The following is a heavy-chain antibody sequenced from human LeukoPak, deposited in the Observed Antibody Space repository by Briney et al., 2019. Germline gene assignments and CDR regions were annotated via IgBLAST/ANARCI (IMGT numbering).Heavy chain of an antibody. Sequence: GGSLRLSCAASGFTFSSYGMHWVRQAPGKGLEWVAVIWYDGSNKYYADSVKGRFTISRDNSKNTLYLQMNSLRAEDTAVYYCARAGTALVAFDIWGQGTMVTVST. CDR2: IWYDGSNK. CDR3: ARAGTALVAFDI. V-gene: IGHV3-33*01. D-gene: IGHD5-18*01. CDR1: GFTFSSYG. J-gene: IGHJ3*02.